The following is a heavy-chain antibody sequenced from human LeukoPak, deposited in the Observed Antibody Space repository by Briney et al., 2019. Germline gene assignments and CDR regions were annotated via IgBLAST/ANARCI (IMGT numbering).Heavy chain of an antibody. CDR3: ARGAYSSSCGLFDY. V-gene: IGHV1-2*02. D-gene: IGHD6-13*01. CDR2: INRNSGGT. J-gene: IGHJ4*02. CDR1: GYTFTGYY. Sequence: ASVKVSCKASGYTFTGYYVHWVRQAPGQGLEWMGWINRNSGGTNYAQKFQGRVTMTRDTSISTAYMELSRLRSDDTAVYYCARGAYSSSCGLFDYWGQGTLVTVSS.